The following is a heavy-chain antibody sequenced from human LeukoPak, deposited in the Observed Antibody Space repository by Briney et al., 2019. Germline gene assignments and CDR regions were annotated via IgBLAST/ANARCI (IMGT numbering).Heavy chain of an antibody. V-gene: IGHV3-23*01. J-gene: IGHJ5*02. CDR3: GKEGGA. D-gene: IGHD3-16*01. CDR2: IGGRGGST. Sequence: GGSLRLSCAASGFTVSSNYMSWVRQAPGKGPEWVSAIGGRGGSTYYADSVGGRFTISRDNSKDMVFLQMNSLKVEDTATYYCGKEGGAWGQGTKVTVSS. CDR1: GFTVSSNY.